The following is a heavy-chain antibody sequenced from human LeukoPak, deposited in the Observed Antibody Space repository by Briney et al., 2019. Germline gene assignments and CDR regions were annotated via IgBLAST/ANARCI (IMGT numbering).Heavy chain of an antibody. V-gene: IGHV3-23*01. J-gene: IGHJ3*02. CDR2: ISGSGGST. D-gene: IGHD3-9*01. CDR1: GFTFSSYA. Sequence: PGGSLRLSCAASGFTFSSYAMSWVRQAPGKGLEWVSAISGSGGSTYYADSVKGRFTISRDNSKNTLYLQMNSLRAEDTAVYYCAKVEGGVRRRYFDWLDAFDIWGQGTMVTVSS. CDR3: AKVEGGVRRRYFDWLDAFDI.